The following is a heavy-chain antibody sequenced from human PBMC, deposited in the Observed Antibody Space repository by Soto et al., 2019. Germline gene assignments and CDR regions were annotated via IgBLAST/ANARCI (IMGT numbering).Heavy chain of an antibody. Sequence: GGSLRLSCSASGFTFXXXAXSWVRXAPGKGLEWVSVISSSGGSTYYADSVKGRFTISRDNSKNTLYLQMNSLRAEDTAVYYCAKMWPAHAYMDVWGQGTTVTVSS. J-gene: IGHJ6*02. CDR2: ISSSGGST. V-gene: IGHV3-23*01. CDR1: GFTFXXXA. D-gene: IGHD2-21*01. CDR3: AKMWPAHAYMDV.